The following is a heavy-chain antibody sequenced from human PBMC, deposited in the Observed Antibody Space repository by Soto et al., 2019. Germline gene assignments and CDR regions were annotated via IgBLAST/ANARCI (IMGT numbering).Heavy chain of an antibody. Sequence: GGSLRLSCTASGFTFGDYAMSWFRQAPGKGLEWVGFIRSKAYGGTTEYAASVKGRFTISRDDSKSIAYLQMNSLKTEDTAVYYCTRGLGNYVDYWGQGTLVTVSS. CDR3: TRGLGNYVDY. J-gene: IGHJ4*02. V-gene: IGHV3-49*03. CDR1: GFTFGDYA. D-gene: IGHD4-17*01. CDR2: IRSKAYGGTT.